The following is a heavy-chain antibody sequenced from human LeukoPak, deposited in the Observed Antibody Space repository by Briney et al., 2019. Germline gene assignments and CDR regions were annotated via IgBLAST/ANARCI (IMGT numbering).Heavy chain of an antibody. D-gene: IGHD2-8*02. V-gene: IGHV4-59*01. CDR2: IYYSDVA. J-gene: IGHJ3*02. CDR1: GGSISHYY. Sequence: SETLSLTCTVSGGSISHYYWTWIRQPPGKGLEWIGYIYYSDVANYNPSLKSRVSISVDTSKNQFSLKLTSVTAADTAVYYCASESGGRRDAFNIWGQGTMVTVSS. CDR3: ASESGGRRDAFNI.